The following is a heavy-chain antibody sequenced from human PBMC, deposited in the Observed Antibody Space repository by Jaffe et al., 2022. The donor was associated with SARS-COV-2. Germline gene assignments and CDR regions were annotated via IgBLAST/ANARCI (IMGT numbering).Heavy chain of an antibody. D-gene: IGHD3-3*02. J-gene: IGHJ5*02. Sequence: EVQLVESGGGLAQPGTSLRLSCAASGFTFDDYAMHWVRQAPGKGLEWVAGISWNSDSIDYADSVKGRFTISRDHAKKSLYLQMNSLRTEDTALYYCVKDKIPFFAYFGIFALWGQGTQVTVSS. CDR2: ISWNSDSI. V-gene: IGHV3-9*01. CDR1: GFTFDDYA. CDR3: VKDKIPFFAYFGIFAL.